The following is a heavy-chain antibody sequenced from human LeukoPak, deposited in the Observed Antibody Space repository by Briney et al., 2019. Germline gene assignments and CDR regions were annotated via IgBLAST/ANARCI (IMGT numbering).Heavy chain of an antibody. D-gene: IGHD1/OR15-1a*01. CDR2: IGHSGSA. CDR1: GGSFSGYY. Sequence: PSETLSLTCAVYGGSFSGYYWSWIRQPPGKGLEWIGEIGHSGSANYNPSLKSRVTISLDTSNSQFSLKLSSVTAADTAVYYCARAKQGGRFDPWGQGTLVTVSS. J-gene: IGHJ5*02. CDR3: ARAKQGGRFDP. V-gene: IGHV4-34*01.